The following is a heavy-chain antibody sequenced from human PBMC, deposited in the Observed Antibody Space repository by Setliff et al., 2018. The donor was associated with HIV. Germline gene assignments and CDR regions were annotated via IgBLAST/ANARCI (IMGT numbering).Heavy chain of an antibody. Sequence: SETLSLTCIVSGGSISPTNYCWGWIRQTPGQGLEWIGTVCYSGGTYYNPSLMGRVTISIDTSKNQFSLNLSSVAAADTAVYYCARWGGPGLQLVPFDYWGQGTLVTVSS. CDR3: ARWGGPGLQLVPFDY. V-gene: IGHV4-39*01. CDR2: VCYSGGT. CDR1: GGSISPTNYC. J-gene: IGHJ4*02. D-gene: IGHD6-13*01.